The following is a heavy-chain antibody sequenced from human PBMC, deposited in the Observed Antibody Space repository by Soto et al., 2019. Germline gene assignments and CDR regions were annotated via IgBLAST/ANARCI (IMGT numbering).Heavy chain of an antibody. V-gene: IGHV4-34*01. D-gene: IGHD6-19*01. CDR2: INHSGST. J-gene: IGHJ6*02. Sequence: PSETLSLTCAVYGGSFSGYYWSWIRQPPGKGLEWIGEINHSGSTNYNPSLKSRVTISVDTSKNQFSLKLSSVTAADTAVYYCARGYSSGWYHYYYYYGMDVWGQGTTVTVSS. CDR1: GGSFSGYY. CDR3: ARGYSSGWYHYYYYYGMDV.